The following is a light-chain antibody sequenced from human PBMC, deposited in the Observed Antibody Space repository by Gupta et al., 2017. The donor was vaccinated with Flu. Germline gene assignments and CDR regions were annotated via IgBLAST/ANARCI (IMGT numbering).Light chain of an antibody. J-gene: IGLJ3*02. V-gene: IGLV2-14*01. CDR3: ASYTITTTWV. CDR2: EVT. CDR1: SSDVGNYNY. Sequence: TSSDVGNYNYVSWYQQHPGKVPILMIYEVTDRPSGVSNRFSGSKSGNTASLTISGLQAEDEADYFCASYTITTTWVFGGGTKLTVL.